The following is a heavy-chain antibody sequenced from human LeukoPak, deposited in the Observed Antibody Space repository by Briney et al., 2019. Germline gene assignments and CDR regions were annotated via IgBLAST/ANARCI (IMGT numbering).Heavy chain of an antibody. D-gene: IGHD4-23*01. J-gene: IGHJ4*02. Sequence: SETLSLTRTVSGGSISSGGYYWSWIRQPPGKGLEWIGYIYHSGSTYYNPSLKSRVTISVDRSKNQFSLKLSSVTAADTAVYYCAKGRTRWVKEEYDYWGQGTLVTVSS. CDR1: GGSISSGGYY. V-gene: IGHV4-30-2*01. CDR2: IYHSGST. CDR3: AKGRTRWVKEEYDY.